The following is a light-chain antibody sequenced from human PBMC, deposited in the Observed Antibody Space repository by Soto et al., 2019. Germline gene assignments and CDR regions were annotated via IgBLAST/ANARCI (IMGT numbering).Light chain of an antibody. CDR1: QSISSY. CDR3: QQSHTMPLT. Sequence: EIQMTQSPSALSASVGDRVTITCRASQSISSYLNWYQQKPGKAPKFLIYAASSLQRGVPSRFSGSGSGTEFTLTISSLQPEDFATYYCQQSHTMPLTFGGGTKV. CDR2: AAS. V-gene: IGKV1-39*01. J-gene: IGKJ4*01.